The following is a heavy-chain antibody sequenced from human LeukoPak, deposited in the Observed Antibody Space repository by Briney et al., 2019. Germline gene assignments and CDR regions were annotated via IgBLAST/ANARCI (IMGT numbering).Heavy chain of an antibody. J-gene: IGHJ4*02. CDR2: IYYSGST. CDR1: GGSISSYY. V-gene: IGHV4-59*01. Sequence: SETLSPTCTVSGGSISSYYWSWIRQPPGKGLEWIGYIYYSGSTNYNPSLKSRVTISVDTSKNQFSLKLSSVTAADTAVYYCARTIHSSSWFEIDYWGQGTLVTVSS. D-gene: IGHD6-13*01. CDR3: ARTIHSSSWFEIDY.